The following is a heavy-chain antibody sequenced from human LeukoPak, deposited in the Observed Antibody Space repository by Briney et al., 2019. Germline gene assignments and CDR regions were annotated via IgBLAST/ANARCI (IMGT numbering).Heavy chain of an antibody. Sequence: SETLSLTCTVSGGSISGYYWSWIRQPPGKGLEWIGEINHSGSTNYNPSLKSRATISVDTSKNQFSLKLSPVTAADTAVYYCASKALYDFWSGPDYWGQGTLVTVSS. V-gene: IGHV4-34*01. CDR1: GGSISGYY. J-gene: IGHJ4*02. CDR3: ASKALYDFWSGPDY. CDR2: INHSGST. D-gene: IGHD3-3*01.